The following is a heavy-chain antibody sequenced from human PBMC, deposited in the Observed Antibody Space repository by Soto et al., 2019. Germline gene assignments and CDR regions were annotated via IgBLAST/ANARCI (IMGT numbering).Heavy chain of an antibody. CDR1: GFTFSSYS. J-gene: IGHJ4*02. D-gene: IGHD3-22*01. Sequence: GGSLSLSCAASGFTFSSYSMNWLRQAPGKGLQWVSSISSSSSYIYYADSLKGRFIISRDNAKNSLYLQMNSLRAEDAAVYYFARHRLEEDYYDSSGYYRPFDYWGQGTLVTVSS. V-gene: IGHV3-21*01. CDR3: ARHRLEEDYYDSSGYYRPFDY. CDR2: ISSSSSYI.